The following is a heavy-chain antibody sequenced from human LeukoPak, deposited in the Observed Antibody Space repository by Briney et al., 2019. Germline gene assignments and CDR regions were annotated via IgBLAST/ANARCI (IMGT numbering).Heavy chain of an antibody. CDR1: RFTFSSYA. CDR2: ISGSGGST. J-gene: IGHJ4*02. V-gene: IGHV3-23*01. CDR3: AAKVDTAMDDY. D-gene: IGHD5-18*01. Sequence: GGSLRLSCAASRFTFSSYAMSWVRQAPGKGLEWVSAISGSGGSTYYADSVKGRFTISRDNSKNTLYLQMSSLRAEDTAVYYCAAKVDTAMDDYWGQGTLVTVSS.